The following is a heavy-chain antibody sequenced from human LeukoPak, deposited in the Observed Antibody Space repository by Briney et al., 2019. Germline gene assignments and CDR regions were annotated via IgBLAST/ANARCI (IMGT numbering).Heavy chain of an antibody. D-gene: IGHD3-10*01. CDR1: GFTFSSYN. J-gene: IGHJ4*02. V-gene: IGHV3-21*01. CDR2: ISSSSSYI. Sequence: GGSLRLSCAASGFTFSSYNMNWVRRTPGKGLEWVSSISSSSSYIYYADSVKGRFTISRDNAKNSLYLQMNSLRAEDTAVYYCHSVLLWFGELLGVDYWGQGTLVTVSS. CDR3: HSVLLWFGELLGVDY.